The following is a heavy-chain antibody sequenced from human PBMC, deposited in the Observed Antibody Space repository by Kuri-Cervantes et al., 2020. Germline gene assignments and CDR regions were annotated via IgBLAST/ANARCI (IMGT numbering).Heavy chain of an antibody. J-gene: IGHJ4*02. CDR2: INHRGST. D-gene: IGHD3-22*01. CDR1: GGSFSGYF. Sequence: SETLSLTCAVYGGSFSGYFWSWIRQPPGKGLEWIGEINHRGSTTYNASLKSRVTIPLDTSKNQFSLKLSSVTAADTAVYYCARRHYYDSSGYYYYFDYWGQGTLVTVSS. CDR3: ARRHYYDSSGYYYYFDY. V-gene: IGHV4-34*01.